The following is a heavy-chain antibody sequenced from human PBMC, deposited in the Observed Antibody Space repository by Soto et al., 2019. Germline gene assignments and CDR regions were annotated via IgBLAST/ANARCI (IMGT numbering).Heavy chain of an antibody. Sequence: PGGSLRLSCAASGFTFDHYAMTWVRQAPGKGLEWVSSISASGRGIYYADSVKGRFTISRDPSKNTLSLQMNSLRVEDTAVYFCTKDRDDYGDYDYYYYGLDAWGQGTMVTVSS. CDR1: GFTFDHYA. D-gene: IGHD4-17*01. CDR3: TKDRDDYGDYDYYYYGLDA. V-gene: IGHV3-23*01. CDR2: ISASGRGI. J-gene: IGHJ6*02.